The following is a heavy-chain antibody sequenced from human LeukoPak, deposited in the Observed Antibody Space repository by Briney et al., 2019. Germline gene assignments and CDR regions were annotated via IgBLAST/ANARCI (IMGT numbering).Heavy chain of an antibody. CDR3: ARSEGSGSYFDS. V-gene: IGHV4-59*01. Sequence: SETLSLTCTVSGGSISGFYWSWIRQPPGKGLGWIGHISYSGSTNYNPSLKSRVTISVDTSKNQFSLKLSSVTAADTAVYYCARSEGSGSYFDSWGQGTLVTVSS. J-gene: IGHJ4*02. CDR1: GGSISGFY. CDR2: ISYSGST. D-gene: IGHD3-10*01.